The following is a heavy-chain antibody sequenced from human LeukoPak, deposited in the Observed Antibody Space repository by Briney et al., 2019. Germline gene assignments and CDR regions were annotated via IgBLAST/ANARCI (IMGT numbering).Heavy chain of an antibody. Sequence: GRSLRLSCAASGFTFSSYAMHWVRQAPGKGLEWVAVISYDGSNKYYADSVKGRFTISRDNSKNTLYLQMNSLRAEDTAVYYCARAGEIAVAGTHYYYYMDVWGKGTTVTVSS. J-gene: IGHJ6*03. CDR1: GFTFSSYA. CDR3: ARAGEIAVAGTHYYYYMDV. V-gene: IGHV3-30-3*01. CDR2: ISYDGSNK. D-gene: IGHD6-19*01.